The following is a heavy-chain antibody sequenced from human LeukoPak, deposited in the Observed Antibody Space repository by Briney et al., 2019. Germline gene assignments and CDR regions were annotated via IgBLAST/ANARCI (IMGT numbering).Heavy chain of an antibody. CDR1: GGSISSGGYY. Sequence: SETLSLTCTVSGGSISSGGYYWSWIRQHPGKGLEWIAYIYYSGSTYYNPSLKSRVTISVDRSKNQFSLKLSSVTAADTAVYYCARGNWNYKNWFDPWGQGTLVTVSS. D-gene: IGHD1-7*01. J-gene: IGHJ5*02. V-gene: IGHV4-31*03. CDR2: IYYSGST. CDR3: ARGNWNYKNWFDP.